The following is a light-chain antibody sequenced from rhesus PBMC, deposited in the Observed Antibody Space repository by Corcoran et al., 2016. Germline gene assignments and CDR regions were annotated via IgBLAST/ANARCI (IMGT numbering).Light chain of an antibody. CDR1: QRISSW. CDR2: KAS. V-gene: IGKV1-16*01. J-gene: IGKJ1*01. CDR3: QQYNSAPWT. Sequence: DIQMTQSPSSLSASVGDKVTITCQPSQRISSWIAWYQQKPGKAPKPLIYKASSLESGVPSRFSGSGSGTDFTLTIISLRPEDFATYYCQQYNSAPWTFGQGTKVEIE.